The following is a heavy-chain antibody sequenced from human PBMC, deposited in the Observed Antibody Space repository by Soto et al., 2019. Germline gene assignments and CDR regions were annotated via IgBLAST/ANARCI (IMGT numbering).Heavy chain of an antibody. J-gene: IGHJ5*02. Sequence: GGSLRLSCAASGFTLSTYAMNWVRQAPGKGLQWVSAISASGDTYYADSVKGRFTISRDNSKNTLYLQLNSLRAEDTAIYFCAKCQVVTGVSGWCHWFDPWGKGTLVTVSS. D-gene: IGHD3-22*01. CDR1: GFTLSTYA. CDR2: ISASGDT. V-gene: IGHV3-23*01. CDR3: AKCQVVTGVSGWCHWFDP.